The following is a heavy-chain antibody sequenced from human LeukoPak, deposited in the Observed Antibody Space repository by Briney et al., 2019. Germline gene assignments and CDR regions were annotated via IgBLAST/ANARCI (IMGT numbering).Heavy chain of an antibody. V-gene: IGHV3-23*01. CDR3: ARDRGYSSFDY. Sequence: GGSLRLSCAASGFTFSSYSMNWVRQAPGKGLEWVSGISGRDGSTYYADSVKGRFTISRDISKNTLYLQMNSLRAEDTAVYYCARDRGYSSFDYWGQGTLVTVSS. J-gene: IGHJ4*02. CDR1: GFTFSSYS. CDR2: ISGRDGST. D-gene: IGHD6-19*01.